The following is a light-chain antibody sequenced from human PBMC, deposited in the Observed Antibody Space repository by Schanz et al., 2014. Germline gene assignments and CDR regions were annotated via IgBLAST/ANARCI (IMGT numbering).Light chain of an antibody. V-gene: IGKV3-20*01. J-gene: IGKJ1*01. CDR1: QSVSSIY. Sequence: EIVLTQSPGTLSLSPGERATLSCRASQSVSSIYLAWYQQKPGQALRLLIYAASSRATGIPDRFSGSGSGTDFSLTISRLEPEDFAVYYCQQYGNSPPTFGRGTKVEIK. CDR3: QQYGNSPPT. CDR2: AAS.